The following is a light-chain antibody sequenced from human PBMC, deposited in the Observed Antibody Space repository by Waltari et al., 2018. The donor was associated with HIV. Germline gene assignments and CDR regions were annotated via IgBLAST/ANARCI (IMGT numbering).Light chain of an antibody. Sequence: DVVMTQSPLSLPVTLGQPTSISCMSSQRLNTSDGNTYLNWFHQRPGQSPRRLIYRVSRRDSGAPDRFSGSGSATNFTLKISRVEAGDVGVYYCMQGAHWPYTFGQGTKLEIK. V-gene: IGKV2-30*01. CDR3: MQGAHWPYT. CDR1: QRLNTSDGNTY. CDR2: RVS. J-gene: IGKJ2*01.